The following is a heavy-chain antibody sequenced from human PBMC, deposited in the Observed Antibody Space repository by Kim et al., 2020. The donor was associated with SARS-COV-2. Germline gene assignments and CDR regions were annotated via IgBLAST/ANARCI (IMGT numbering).Heavy chain of an antibody. CDR1: GGSISSSSYY. Sequence: SETLSLTCTVSGGSISSSSYYWGWIRQPPGKGLEWIGSIYYSGSTYYNPSLKSRVTISVDTSKNQFSLKLSSVTAADTAVYYCATGGVDMITFGGATYGMEVWGQGTAVTVSS. D-gene: IGHD3-16*01. CDR3: ATGGVDMITFGGATYGMEV. V-gene: IGHV4-39*01. J-gene: IGHJ6*02. CDR2: IYYSGST.